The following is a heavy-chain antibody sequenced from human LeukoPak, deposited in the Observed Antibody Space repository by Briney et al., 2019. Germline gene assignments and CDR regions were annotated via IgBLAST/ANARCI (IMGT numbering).Heavy chain of an antibody. Sequence: SETLSLTCTVSGGCISSYYWSWIRQPPGKGLEWIACIFNGGNTNYNPSLKSRVTILVDTSKNQLSLKLSSVTAADTAVYYCARVLGTGEGWFDPWGQGTLVTVSS. V-gene: IGHV4-59*01. CDR1: GGCISSYY. CDR3: ARVLGTGEGWFDP. D-gene: IGHD1-14*01. J-gene: IGHJ5*02. CDR2: IFNGGNT.